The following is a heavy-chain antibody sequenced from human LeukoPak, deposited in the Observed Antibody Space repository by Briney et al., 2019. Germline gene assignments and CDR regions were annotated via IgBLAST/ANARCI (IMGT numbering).Heavy chain of an antibody. CDR1: GGSISSYY. D-gene: IGHD4/OR15-4a*01. CDR3: ARDPIHRDDYNAD. V-gene: IGHV4-4*07. J-gene: IGHJ4*02. CDR2: IYTSGST. Sequence: PSETLSLTCTVSGGSISSYYWSWIRQPAGKGLEWIGRIYTSGSTNYNPSLKSRVTMSIDTSKNRMSLRLISVTAADTAVYYCARDPIHRDDYNADWGQGALVSVSS.